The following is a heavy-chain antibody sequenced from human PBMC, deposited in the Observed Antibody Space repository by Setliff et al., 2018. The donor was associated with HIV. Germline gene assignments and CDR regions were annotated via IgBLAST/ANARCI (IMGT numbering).Heavy chain of an antibody. CDR3: ARPYTVWVYGMDL. CDR2: IDNDGTST. CDR1: GFTFNTYW. J-gene: IGHJ6*02. Sequence: LRLSCAASGFTFNTYWMHWVRQAPGKGPMWISHIDNDGTSTTYADSVKGRFTVSRDNAKNTLYMQMNSLRAEDTAVYYCARPYTVWVYGMDLWGQGTTVTVSS. V-gene: IGHV3-74*01. D-gene: IGHD2-8*01.